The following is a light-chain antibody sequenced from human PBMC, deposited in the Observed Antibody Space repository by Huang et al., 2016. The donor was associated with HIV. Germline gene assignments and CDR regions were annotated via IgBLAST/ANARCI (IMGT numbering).Light chain of an antibody. CDR2: DAS. V-gene: IGKV1-9*01. CDR1: QGISTS. Sequence: IQLTQSPSSLSASIGDRVTITCRASQGISTSLAWYQQKPGKAPNLLLLDASSLRSGFPSRFSGSRSGTVFTLSISSLQPEDFATYFCQQLRSYPLTFGGGTKVEIK. CDR3: QQLRSYPLT. J-gene: IGKJ4*01.